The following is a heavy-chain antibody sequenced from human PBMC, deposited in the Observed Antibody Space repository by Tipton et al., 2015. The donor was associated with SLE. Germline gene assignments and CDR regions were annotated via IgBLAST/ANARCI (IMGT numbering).Heavy chain of an antibody. D-gene: IGHD5-18*01. Sequence: LRLSCTVSGDSISSSSYYWGWIRQPPGKGLEWIGSVYSSGSTYYNPSLKSRVTISVDTSKNQFSLRLNSVTAADTAVYYCARQVDTEAVGSWNFAFWGRGTLVTVSS. CDR3: ARQVDTEAVGSWNFAF. CDR1: GDSISSSSYY. CDR2: VYSSGST. V-gene: IGHV4-39*01. J-gene: IGHJ2*01.